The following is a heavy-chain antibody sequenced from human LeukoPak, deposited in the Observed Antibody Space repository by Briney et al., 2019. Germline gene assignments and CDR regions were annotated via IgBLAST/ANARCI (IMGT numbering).Heavy chain of an antibody. Sequence: GESLKISCKGSEYTFNSYWIAWVRQMPGKGLEWMGIIYPVDSDTRYSPSFQGQVTISADKSTSTAYLQWSSLKASDTAMYYCARRYGRPFDYWGQGTLVTVSS. CDR2: IYPVDSDT. V-gene: IGHV5-51*01. CDR1: EYTFNSYW. J-gene: IGHJ4*02. CDR3: ARRYGRPFDY. D-gene: IGHD4-17*01.